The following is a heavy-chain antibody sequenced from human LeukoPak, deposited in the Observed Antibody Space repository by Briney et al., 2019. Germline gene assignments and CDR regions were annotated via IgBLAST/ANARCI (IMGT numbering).Heavy chain of an antibody. D-gene: IGHD2-15*01. CDR2: ISAYNGNT. Sequence: APVKVSCKASGYTFTSYGISWVRQAPGQGLEWMGWISAYNGNTNYAQKLQGRVTMTTDTSTSTAYMELRSLRSDDTAVYYCARDVRRSGYCSGGSCYSRLGYWGQGTLVTVSS. J-gene: IGHJ4*02. V-gene: IGHV1-18*01. CDR1: GYTFTSYG. CDR3: ARDVRRSGYCSGGSCYSRLGY.